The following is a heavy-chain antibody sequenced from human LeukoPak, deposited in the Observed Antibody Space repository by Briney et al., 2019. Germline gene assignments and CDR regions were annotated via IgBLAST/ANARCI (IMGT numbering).Heavy chain of an antibody. D-gene: IGHD3-3*01. Sequence: QPGGPPRLSCAPSGFTFSRHGMHWVRQAPGKGLEWVAIISNDGSRKYYAHSVEGRFTISRDNSKNTLYLQMDSLRAEDTAVYYCARDRAWNYFDYWGQGTLVTVSS. CDR1: GFTFSRHG. V-gene: IGHV3-30*03. CDR3: ARDRAWNYFDY. CDR2: ISNDGSRK. J-gene: IGHJ4*02.